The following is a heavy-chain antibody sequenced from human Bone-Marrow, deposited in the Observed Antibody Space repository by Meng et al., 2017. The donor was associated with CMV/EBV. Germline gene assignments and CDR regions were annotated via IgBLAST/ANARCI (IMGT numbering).Heavy chain of an antibody. Sequence: SVKVSCKASGGTFSNSGISWVRQAPGQGLEWMGGIIPVFGTADYAKKFQGRVTITADKSTSTAYMELSSLRSEDTAVYYCARSLKGYYDSNRDAFDIWGQGTMVTVSS. J-gene: IGHJ3*02. D-gene: IGHD3-22*01. CDR3: ARSLKGYYDSNRDAFDI. CDR2: IIPVFGTA. CDR1: GGTFSNSG. V-gene: IGHV1-69*06.